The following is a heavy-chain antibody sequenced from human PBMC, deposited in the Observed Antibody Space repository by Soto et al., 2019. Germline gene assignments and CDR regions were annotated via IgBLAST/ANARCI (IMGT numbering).Heavy chain of an antibody. J-gene: IGHJ4*02. CDR1: GFAFSSYD. V-gene: IGHV3-30*18. CDR2: ISYDGSNH. Sequence: GSLRFSCVASGFAFSSYDMHWVRQAPGRGLDWVSVISYDGSNHYQADSVKGRFTISRDNPMSTLYLQMNSLRADDTAVYYCAKGQATYGIPFDYWGQGTLVTVSS. CDR3: AKGQATYGIPFDY. D-gene: IGHD2-8*01.